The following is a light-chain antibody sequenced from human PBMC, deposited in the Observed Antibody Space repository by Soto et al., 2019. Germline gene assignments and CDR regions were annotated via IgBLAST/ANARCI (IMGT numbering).Light chain of an antibody. CDR2: WAS. V-gene: IGKV4-1*01. CDR3: QQYYSTPWT. CDR1: QSVLYSSNNKNY. Sequence: DIVMTQSPDSLAVSLGESATINCKSSQSVLYSSNNKNYLAWYQQKPGQPPKLLIYWASTRESGVPDRFSGSGSGTDFTLTISSRQAEDVAVYYCQQYYSTPWTFGQGTNVEIK. J-gene: IGKJ1*01.